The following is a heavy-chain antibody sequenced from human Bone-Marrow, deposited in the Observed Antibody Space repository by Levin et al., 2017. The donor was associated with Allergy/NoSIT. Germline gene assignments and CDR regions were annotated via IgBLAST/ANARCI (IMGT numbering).Heavy chain of an antibody. CDR2: ISTFSGDT. D-gene: IGHD2-2*02. Sequence: PGGSLRLSCKASGYTFTNYGINWVRQAPGQGLEWLGWISTFSGDTRYAQRLQGRVTMTTDTSTRTAYLDLKSLRSDDTAVYYGARDARTYCSHTSCYRTVWFDPWGQGTLVSVSS. CDR1: GYTFTNYG. V-gene: IGHV1-18*01. CDR3: ARDARTYCSHTSCYRTVWFDP. J-gene: IGHJ5*02.